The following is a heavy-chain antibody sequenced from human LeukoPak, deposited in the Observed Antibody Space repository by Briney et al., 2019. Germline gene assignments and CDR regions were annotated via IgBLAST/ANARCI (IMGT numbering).Heavy chain of an antibody. CDR1: GGSISSYY. D-gene: IGHD3-22*01. V-gene: IGHV4-59*04. Sequence: SETLSLTCTVSGGSISSYYWSWIRQPPGKGLEWMGYIYYSGSTYYNPSLKSRVTISVDTSKNQFSLKLSSVTAADTAVYYCAGPYYYDSGYFDYWGQGTLVTVSS. CDR2: IYYSGST. CDR3: AGPYYYDSGYFDY. J-gene: IGHJ4*02.